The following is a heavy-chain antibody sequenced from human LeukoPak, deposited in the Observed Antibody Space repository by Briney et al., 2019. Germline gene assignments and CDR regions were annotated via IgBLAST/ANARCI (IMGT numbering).Heavy chain of an antibody. CDR3: AKDWDRSGGYYFDS. J-gene: IGHJ4*02. D-gene: IGHD2-15*01. CDR1: GFTFSSYW. CDR2: INMDGSTT. Sequence: GGSLRLSCAASGFTFSSYWMHWVRQAPGKGLAWVSHINMDGSTTIYADSVKGRFTISRDNPKNTLYLQMNSLRVEDTAVYYCAKDWDRSGGYYFDSWGQGTLVTVSS. V-gene: IGHV3-74*01.